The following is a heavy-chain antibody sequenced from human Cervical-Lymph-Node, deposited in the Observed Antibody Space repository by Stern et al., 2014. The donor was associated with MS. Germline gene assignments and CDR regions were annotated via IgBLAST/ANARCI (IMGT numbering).Heavy chain of an antibody. D-gene: IGHD4-23*01. J-gene: IGHJ4*02. Sequence: QLVQSGAEGKKPGASVKVFCKASGYAFPYYYMHWVRQAPGQGLEWVGLINPVVGRTMYVQKFQGRITMTRDTSTSTVFMELSSLRSEDTAVYYCARDDGGNSELGYWGQGTLVTVSS. CDR1: GYAFPYYY. V-gene: IGHV1-46*01. CDR3: ARDDGGNSELGY. CDR2: INPVVGRT.